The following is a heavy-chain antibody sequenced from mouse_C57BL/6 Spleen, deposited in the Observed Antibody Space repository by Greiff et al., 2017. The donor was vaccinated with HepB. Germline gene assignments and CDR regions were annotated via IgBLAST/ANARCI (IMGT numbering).Heavy chain of an antibody. Sequence: VQVVESGPELVKPGASVKISCKASGYAFSSSWMNWVKQRPGKGLEWIGRIYPGDGDTNYNGKFKGKATLTADKSSSTAYMQLSSLTSEDSAVYFCARGASDYWGQGTTLTVSS. J-gene: IGHJ2*01. CDR1: GYAFSSSW. V-gene: IGHV1-82*01. CDR2: IYPGDGDT. CDR3: ARGASDY. D-gene: IGHD6-1*01.